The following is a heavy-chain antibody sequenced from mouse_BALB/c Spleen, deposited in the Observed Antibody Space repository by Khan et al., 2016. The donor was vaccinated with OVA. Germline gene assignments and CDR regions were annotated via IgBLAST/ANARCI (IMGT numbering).Heavy chain of an antibody. CDR1: GFNIKDTY. V-gene: IGHV14-3*02. CDR2: IDPANGNT. D-gene: IGHD2-10*01. J-gene: IGHJ1*01. Sequence: VQLKQSGAELVKPGASVKLSCTASGFNIKDTYMHWVKLRPEQGLEWIGRIDPANGNTKYDPKFQGKATITADTSSNTAYLQLSSLTSEDTAVYYCAREGTYLWYFDVWGAGTTVTVSS. CDR3: AREGTYLWYFDV.